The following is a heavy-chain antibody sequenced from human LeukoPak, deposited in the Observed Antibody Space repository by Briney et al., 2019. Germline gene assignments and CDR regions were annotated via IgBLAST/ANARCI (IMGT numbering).Heavy chain of an antibody. Sequence: SETLSLICAVSGYSISSGYYWGWIRQPPGKGLEWIGSIYHSGSTYYNPSLKSRVTISVDTSKNQFSLKLSSVTAADTAVYYCARVRNCGGDCPSYYFDYWGQGTLVTVSS. CDR2: IYHSGST. CDR1: GYSISSGYY. CDR3: ARVRNCGGDCPSYYFDY. D-gene: IGHD2-21*02. J-gene: IGHJ4*02. V-gene: IGHV4-38-2*01.